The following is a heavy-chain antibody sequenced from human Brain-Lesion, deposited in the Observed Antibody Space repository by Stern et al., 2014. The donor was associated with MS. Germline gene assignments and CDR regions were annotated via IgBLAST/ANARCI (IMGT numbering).Heavy chain of an antibody. D-gene: IGHD3-3*01. CDR3: ARDQRGITIFGVVTDYYYLGMDV. CDR1: GYIFTGYY. CDR2: INPNTGGT. Sequence: QVQLVQSGAEVKKPGASVKVSCKTSGYIFTGYYIHWVRQAPGQGLEWMALINPNTGGTKYAQTFQGRVTRSRDTSISTAYVELSSLTSDDTAVNYCARDQRGITIFGVVTDYYYLGMDVWGQGTTVTGSS. J-gene: IGHJ6*02. V-gene: IGHV1-2*02.